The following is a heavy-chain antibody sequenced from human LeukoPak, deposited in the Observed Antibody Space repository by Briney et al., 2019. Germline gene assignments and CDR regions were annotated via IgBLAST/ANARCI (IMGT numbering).Heavy chain of an antibody. CDR1: GGTFSSYA. V-gene: IGHV1-69*13. D-gene: IGHD6-13*01. Sequence: GASVKVSCKASGGTFSSYAISWVRQAPGQGLEWMGGIIPIFGTANYAQKFQGRVTITADESTSTAYMELSSLRSEDTAVYYCARAVDSSSWPSYYFDYWGQGTLVTVSS. J-gene: IGHJ4*02. CDR2: IIPIFGTA. CDR3: ARAVDSSSWPSYYFDY.